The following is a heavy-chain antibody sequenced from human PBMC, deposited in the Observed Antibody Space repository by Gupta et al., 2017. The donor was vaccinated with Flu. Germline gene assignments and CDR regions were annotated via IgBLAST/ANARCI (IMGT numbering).Heavy chain of an antibody. CDR2: IYHSGST. V-gene: IGHV4-38-2*01. CDR3: ARVFEYGDSGTGFDY. CDR1: GYSISSGYY. Sequence: QVQLQESGPGLVKPSETLSLTCAVSGYSISSGYYWGWIRQPPGKGLEWIGSIYHSGSTYYNPSLKSRVTISVDTSKNQFSLKLSSVTAADTAVYYCARVFEYGDSGTGFDYWGQGTLVTVSS. J-gene: IGHJ4*02. D-gene: IGHD4-17*01.